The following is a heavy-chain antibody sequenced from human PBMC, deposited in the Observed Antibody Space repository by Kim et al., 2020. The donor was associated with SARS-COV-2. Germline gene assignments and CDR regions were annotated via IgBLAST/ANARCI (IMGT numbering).Heavy chain of an antibody. V-gene: IGHV3-30-3*01. D-gene: IGHD3-10*01. CDR2: ISYDGSNK. Sequence: GGSLSLSCAASGFTFSSCAIHWVRQAPGKGLEWVAVISYDGSNKNYADSVKGRFTISRDNSKNTLYLQMNSLRAEDTALYYFARDPWSRLRGLTYSYYGMDVWGQGTTVTVSS. CDR3: ARDPWSRLRGLTYSYYGMDV. CDR1: GFTFSSCA. J-gene: IGHJ6*02.